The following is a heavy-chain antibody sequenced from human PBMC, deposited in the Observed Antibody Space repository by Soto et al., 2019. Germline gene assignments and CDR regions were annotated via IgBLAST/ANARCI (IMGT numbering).Heavy chain of an antibody. V-gene: IGHV4-4*02. D-gene: IGHD3-16*01. J-gene: IGHJ3*02. CDR2: TFRKGDT. CDR1: GAAVSDKRS. CDR3: ASYVGTGGYGAFDI. Sequence: SDTLSLTCALSGAAVSDKRSWTWFRQTPGKGLEWIGETFRKGDTNYNAFLKSRVSISIDKSRIQVSLILTSVTAADTPVYYCASYVGTGGYGAFDIWGQGTVVS.